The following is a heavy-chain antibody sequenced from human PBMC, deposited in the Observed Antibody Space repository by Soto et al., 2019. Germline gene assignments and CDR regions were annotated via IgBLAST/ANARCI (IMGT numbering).Heavy chain of an antibody. Sequence: GSSVKVSCKASGGTFSSYAISWVRQAPGQGLEWMGGIIPIFGTANYAQKFQGRVTITADKSTSTAYMELSSLRSEDTAVYYCARDLWGVPFAIFTSDSYGMHVWCQGITVTV. CDR3: ARDLWGVPFAIFTSDSYGMHV. D-gene: IGHD2-2*01. J-gene: IGHJ6*02. CDR1: GGTFSSYA. CDR2: IIPIFGTA. V-gene: IGHV1-69*06.